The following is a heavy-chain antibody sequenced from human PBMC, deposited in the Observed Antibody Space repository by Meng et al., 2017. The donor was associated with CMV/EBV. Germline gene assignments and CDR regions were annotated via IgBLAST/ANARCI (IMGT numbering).Heavy chain of an antibody. V-gene: IGHV4-34*01. J-gene: IGHJ6*02. D-gene: IGHD3-3*01. Sequence: SETLSLTCAVYGGSFSGYYWSWIRQPPGKGLEWIGEINHSGSTNYNPSLKSRVTISVDTSKNQFSLKLSSVTAADTAVYYCARGGLFWSGYYPYYYYGMDVWGQGTMVTVSS. CDR2: INHSGST. CDR1: GGSFSGYY. CDR3: ARGGLFWSGYYPYYYYGMDV.